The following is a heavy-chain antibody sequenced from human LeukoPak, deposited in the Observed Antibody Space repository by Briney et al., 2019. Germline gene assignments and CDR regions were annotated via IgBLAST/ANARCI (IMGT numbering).Heavy chain of an antibody. CDR2: ISGSGKT. Sequence: GGSLRLSCAASGFSFSTYAMSWVRQAPGQGLEWVSAISGSGKTYYPDSVKGRFTISRDNSKNTLFLQMNGLRAEDTAVYYCAKVRDAKGYFDYWGQGTLVTVSS. CDR3: AKVRDAKGYFDY. J-gene: IGHJ4*02. CDR1: GFSFSTYA. V-gene: IGHV3-23*01.